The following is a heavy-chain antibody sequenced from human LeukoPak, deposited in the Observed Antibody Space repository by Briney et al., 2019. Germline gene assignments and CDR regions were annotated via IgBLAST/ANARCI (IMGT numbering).Heavy chain of an antibody. V-gene: IGHV3-23*01. D-gene: IGHD4-17*01. J-gene: IGHJ5*02. CDR2: ISGSGGST. CDR3: AKDGRTMVTYNWFDP. CDR1: GFTFSSYA. Sequence: GGSLRLSCAASGFTFSSYAMSWVRQAPGKGLEWVSAISGSGGSTYYADSVRGRFTISRDNSKNTLYLQMNSLRVEDTAVYYCAKDGRTMVTYNWFDPWGQGTLVTVSS.